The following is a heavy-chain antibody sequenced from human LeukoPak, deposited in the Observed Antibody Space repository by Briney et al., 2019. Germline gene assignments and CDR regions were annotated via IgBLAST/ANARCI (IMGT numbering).Heavy chain of an antibody. D-gene: IGHD3-16*01. CDR2: MNPNSGNT. J-gene: IGHJ3*02. CDR3: VRRGAQNAFDI. V-gene: IGHV1-8*03. Sequence: ASVKVSCKASGYTFTSYDINWVRQATGQGLEWMGWMNPNSGNTGCAQKFQGRVTITRNTSISTAYMVLSSLRSDDTAVYYCVRRGAQNAFDIWGQGTMVTVSS. CDR1: GYTFTSYD.